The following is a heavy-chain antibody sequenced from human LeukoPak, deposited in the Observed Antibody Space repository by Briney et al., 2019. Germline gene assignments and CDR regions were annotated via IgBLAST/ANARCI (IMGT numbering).Heavy chain of an antibody. J-gene: IGHJ4*02. D-gene: IGHD3-3*01. CDR1: GFTFSNYW. CDR2: INSDGINT. Sequence: GGSLRLSCAASGFTFSNYWMHWVRQAPGKGLVWVSRINSDGINTSYADSVKGRFTISRDNAKNSLYLQMNSVRAEDTAVYYCVRDFRFLDDYWGQGTLVSVSS. CDR3: VRDFRFLDDY. V-gene: IGHV3-74*01.